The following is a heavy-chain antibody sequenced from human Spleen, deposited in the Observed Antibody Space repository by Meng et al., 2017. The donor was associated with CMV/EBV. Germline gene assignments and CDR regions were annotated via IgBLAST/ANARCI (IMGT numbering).Heavy chain of an antibody. Sequence: SETLSLTCIVSGGSISSSNHYWGWIRQPPGKGLEWIGSIYYSGRTFYNPSLKSRATISIDTSKNQFSLKLSSVTAADTAVYYCAKHPDWASDFDYWGQGTLVTVSS. CDR1: GGSISSSNHY. CDR3: AKHPDWASDFDY. CDR2: IYYSGRT. J-gene: IGHJ4*02. V-gene: IGHV4-39*07. D-gene: IGHD3-9*01.